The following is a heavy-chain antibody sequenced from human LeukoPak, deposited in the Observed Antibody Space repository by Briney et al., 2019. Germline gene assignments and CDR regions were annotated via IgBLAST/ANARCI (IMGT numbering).Heavy chain of an antibody. CDR2: IYHSGST. J-gene: IGHJ6*03. CDR3: ARDILELSYYYYYMDV. Sequence: SETLSLTCTVSGYSISSGYYWGWIRQPPGKGLEWIGSIYHSGSTYYNPSLKSRVTISVDTSKNQFSLKLSSVTAADTAVYYCARDILELSYYYYYMDVWGKGTTVTVSS. V-gene: IGHV4-38-2*02. D-gene: IGHD1-7*01. CDR1: GYSISSGYY.